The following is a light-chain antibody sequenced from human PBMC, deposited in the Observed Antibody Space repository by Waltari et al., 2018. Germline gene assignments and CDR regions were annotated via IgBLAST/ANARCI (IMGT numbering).Light chain of an antibody. V-gene: IGKV4-1*01. CDR1: QSVLYNSNDKNY. Sequence: LAVSLGERATINCKSSQSVLYNSNDKNYLAWYQQKPGQPPKLLIYWASTRESGVPDRFSGSGSGTDFTLTISSLQAEDVAVYYCQQYYRSRTFGQGTKVEIK. CDR3: QQYYRSRT. J-gene: IGKJ1*01. CDR2: WAS.